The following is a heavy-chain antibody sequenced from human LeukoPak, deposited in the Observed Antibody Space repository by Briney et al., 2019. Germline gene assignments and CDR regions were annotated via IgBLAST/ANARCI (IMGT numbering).Heavy chain of an antibody. CDR3: AKDISSTVLTSFDF. V-gene: IGHV3-9*01. J-gene: IGHJ4*02. CDR1: GFTFDDYG. D-gene: IGHD4-17*01. Sequence: GGSLRLSCAASGFTFDDYGLHWVLQAPGKGLEWVSGINWDSGSIGYADSVKGRFTISRDNAKNSLYLQMNSLRAEDTALYYCAKDISSTVLTSFDFWGQGTLVTVSS. CDR2: INWDSGSI.